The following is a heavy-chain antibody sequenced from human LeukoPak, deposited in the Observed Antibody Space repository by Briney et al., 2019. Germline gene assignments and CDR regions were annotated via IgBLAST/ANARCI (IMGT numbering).Heavy chain of an antibody. CDR3: ARGLVGATYGGNYYYYYMDV. Sequence: SETLSLTCTVSGGSISSSSYYWGWIRQPPGKGLEWIGSIYYSGSTYYNPSLKSRVTISVDTSKNQFSLKLSSVTAADTAVYYCARGLVGATYGGNYYYYYMDVWGKGTTVTISS. D-gene: IGHD1-26*01. CDR2: IYYSGST. V-gene: IGHV4-39*07. CDR1: GGSISSSSYY. J-gene: IGHJ6*03.